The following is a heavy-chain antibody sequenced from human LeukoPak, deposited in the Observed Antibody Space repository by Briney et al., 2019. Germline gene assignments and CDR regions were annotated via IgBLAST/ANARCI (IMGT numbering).Heavy chain of an antibody. D-gene: IGHD5-24*01. CDR3: AKDRGWLPFDY. CDR1: GFTFSSYG. J-gene: IGHJ4*02. CDR2: ISGSGSST. Sequence: GGSLRLSCVASGFTFSSYGMSWVRQAPGKGLEWVSGISGSGSSTYYADSVKGRFTISRDNSKKTLYLQMNSLRAEDTAVYYCAKDRGWLPFDYWGQGTLVTVSS. V-gene: IGHV3-23*01.